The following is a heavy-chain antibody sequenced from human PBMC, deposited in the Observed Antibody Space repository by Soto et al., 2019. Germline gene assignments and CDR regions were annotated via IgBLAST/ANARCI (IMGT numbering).Heavy chain of an antibody. CDR2: INHSGST. CDR3: ARVQGRSNLPDY. D-gene: IGHD4-4*01. Sequence: QVQLQQWGAGLLKPSETLSLTCAVYGGSFSGYYWSWIRQPPGKGLEWIGEINHSGSTNYNPSLNSRVTISVDTSKNQFSLKLSSVTAADTAVYYCARVQGRSNLPDYWGQGALVTVSS. CDR1: GGSFSGYY. V-gene: IGHV4-34*01. J-gene: IGHJ4*02.